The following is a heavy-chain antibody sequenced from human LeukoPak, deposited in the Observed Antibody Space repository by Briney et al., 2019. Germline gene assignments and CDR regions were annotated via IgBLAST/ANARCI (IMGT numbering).Heavy chain of an antibody. CDR1: GGTFSNYA. J-gene: IGHJ4*02. D-gene: IGHD3-22*01. CDR3: ARGGEANYYDTSGYYLYYY. Sequence: SVKVSCKVSGGTFSNYAISWVRQAPGQGLEWMGRIIPIFGTTNYAQKFQGRVTITTDESTSTAYMELSSLRSEDTAVYYCARGGEANYYDTSGYYLYYYWGQGTLVTVSS. CDR2: IIPIFGTT. V-gene: IGHV1-69*05.